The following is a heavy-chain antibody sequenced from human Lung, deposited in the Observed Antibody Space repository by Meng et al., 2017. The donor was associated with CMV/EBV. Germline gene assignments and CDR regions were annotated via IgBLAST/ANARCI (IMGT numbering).Heavy chain of an antibody. CDR3: TRIRISAYTWLDP. Sequence: KAAGYTFTEYNIQGVRQAPGHGLEWRGRMNPYNGDTDYAQKFQGRVTMTRDTSIRTAYMELRGLTSDDTAVYYCTRIRISAYTWLDPWGQGTLVTVSS. V-gene: IGHV1-2*06. CDR1: GYTFTEYN. CDR2: MNPYNGDT. D-gene: IGHD2-21*01. J-gene: IGHJ5*02.